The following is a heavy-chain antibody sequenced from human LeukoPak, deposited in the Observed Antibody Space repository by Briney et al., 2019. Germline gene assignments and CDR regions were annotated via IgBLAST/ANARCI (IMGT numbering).Heavy chain of an antibody. D-gene: IGHD3-3*01. CDR2: INWNGGST. J-gene: IGHJ6*03. CDR1: GFTFDDYG. Sequence: GGSLRLSCAASGFTFDDYGMSWVRQAPGKGLEWVSGINWNGGSTRYADSVKGRFTISRDNAKNSLYLQMNSLRAEDTALYYCARGGEGASYYFWSDYPVPPLDYYYYYYMDVWGKGTTVTVSS. V-gene: IGHV3-20*04. CDR3: ARGGEGASYYFWSDYPVPPLDYYYYYYMDV.